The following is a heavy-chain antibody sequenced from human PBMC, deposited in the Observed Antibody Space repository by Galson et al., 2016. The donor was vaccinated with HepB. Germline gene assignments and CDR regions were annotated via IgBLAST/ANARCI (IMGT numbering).Heavy chain of an antibody. J-gene: IGHJ6*02. CDR3: SRLQEGHRSGGYYRFYDYGLDV. CDR2: IYPGDSDT. CDR1: GYNFTNYW. Sequence: QSGAEVKKPGESLKISCQGSGYNFTNYWIAWVRQVPGKGPEWMGIIYPGDSDTRYSPSFHAQVTISADKSVSTPYMQWSSLTASDSARYYWSRLQEGHRSGGYYRFYDYGLDVWGQGTTVTVSS. D-gene: IGHD1-26*01. V-gene: IGHV5-51*01.